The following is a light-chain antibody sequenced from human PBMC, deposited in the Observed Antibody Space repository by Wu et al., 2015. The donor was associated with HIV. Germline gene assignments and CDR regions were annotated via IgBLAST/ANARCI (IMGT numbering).Light chain of an antibody. CDR1: QSVSNW. Sequence: DIQLTQSPSTLSAYVGDRVTITCRASQSVSNWLAWYQQTPGQAPKLLIYKASSLESGVPSRFSGSESGTEFTLTISSLQPEDFATYYCQQYNSYSPYSFGQGTKLEIK. CDR2: KAS. J-gene: IGKJ2*03. V-gene: IGKV1-5*03. CDR3: QQYNSYSPYS.